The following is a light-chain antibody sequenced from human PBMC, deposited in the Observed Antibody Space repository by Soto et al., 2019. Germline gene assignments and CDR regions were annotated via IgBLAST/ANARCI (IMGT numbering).Light chain of an antibody. CDR2: GAS. V-gene: IGKV3-20*01. CDR3: QQYGNSPGIT. Sequence: EIVLTQSPGTLSLSPGERATLSCRASQSVSSNYLAWYQQKPGQAPRLLMYGASSRATGIPDRFSGSGSGTDFTLTISRLEPEDFEVYYSQQYGNSPGITFGQGTRLEIK. J-gene: IGKJ5*01. CDR1: QSVSSNY.